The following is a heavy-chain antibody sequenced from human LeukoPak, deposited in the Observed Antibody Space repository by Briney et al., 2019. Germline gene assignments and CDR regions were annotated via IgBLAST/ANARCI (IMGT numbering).Heavy chain of an antibody. CDR3: ARDRAFYDSSGYLGDFDS. CDR2: ISYDGSNK. J-gene: IGHJ4*02. V-gene: IGHV3-30*04. D-gene: IGHD3-22*01. Sequence: GGSLRLSCAASGFTFSSYAMHWVRQAPGKGLEWVAVISYDGSNKYYADSVKGRFTISRDNAKNSLYLQMNSLRAEDTAVYYCARDRAFYDSSGYLGDFDSWGQGTLVTVSS. CDR1: GFTFSSYA.